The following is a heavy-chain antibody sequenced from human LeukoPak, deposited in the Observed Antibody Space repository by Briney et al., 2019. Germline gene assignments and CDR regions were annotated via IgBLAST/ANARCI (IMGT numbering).Heavy chain of an antibody. D-gene: IGHD5-12*01. J-gene: IGHJ4*02. V-gene: IGHV1-2*02. CDR1: GYTFTGYA. CDR3: AKKVRGPSHPLDF. CDR2: INPEKRDT. Sequence: ASVKVSCKASGYTFTGYAIHWVRQAPGQGLEWMGWINPEKRDTAYAHTFQGRVTMTSDTSISTAYMELSSLRSDDTAVYYCAKKVRGPSHPLDFWGQGTLVTVSS.